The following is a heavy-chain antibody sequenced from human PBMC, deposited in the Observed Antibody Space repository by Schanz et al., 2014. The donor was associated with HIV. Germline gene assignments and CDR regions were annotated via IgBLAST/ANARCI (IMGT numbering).Heavy chain of an antibody. D-gene: IGHD3-10*01. V-gene: IGHV3-9*01. CDR1: GFTFDDYA. CDR2: ISWDSNYI. J-gene: IGHJ2*01. Sequence: DVQLVESGGGLEQPGRSLRLSCAASGFTFDDYAMHWVRQAPGKGLEWVSGISWDSNYIGYADSVRGRFTISRDNAKNSLYLQMNSLRTEDTALYYCAKGVGGSDYFSHFWYFDLWGRGALVTVSS. CDR3: AKGVGGSDYFSHFWYFDL.